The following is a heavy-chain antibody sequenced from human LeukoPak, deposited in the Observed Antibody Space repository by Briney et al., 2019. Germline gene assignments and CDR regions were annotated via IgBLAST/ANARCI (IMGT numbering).Heavy chain of an antibody. Sequence: GGSLRLSCTASGFTFGDYTMTWVRQTPGKGLEWVGLIKNQGYGAATENAASVEGRFTISRDDWNSIVYLQMNSLKTEDSAVYYCTRVVTDSYTSGSFRNWFDPWGQGTLVTVS. CDR1: GFTFGDYT. D-gene: IGHD2-2*02. CDR3: TRVVTDSYTSGSFRNWFDP. CDR2: IKNQGYGAAT. J-gene: IGHJ5*02. V-gene: IGHV3-49*04.